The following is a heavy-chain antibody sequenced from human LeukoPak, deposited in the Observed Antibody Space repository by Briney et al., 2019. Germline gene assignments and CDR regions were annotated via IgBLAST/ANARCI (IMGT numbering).Heavy chain of an antibody. CDR2: INHSGST. J-gene: IGHJ4*02. CDR3: ARVVDEYYFDY. Sequence: SETLSLTCAVYGGSFSGYYWSWIRQPPGKGLEWIGEINHSGSTNYNPSLKSRVTKSVDTSKNQFSLKLSSVTAADTAVYYCARVVDEYYFDYWGQGTLVTVSS. V-gene: IGHV4-34*01. D-gene: IGHD2-21*01. CDR1: GGSFSGYY.